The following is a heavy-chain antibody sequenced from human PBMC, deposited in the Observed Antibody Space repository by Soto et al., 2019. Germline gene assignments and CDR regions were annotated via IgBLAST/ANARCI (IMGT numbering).Heavy chain of an antibody. CDR3: DRDKLKYSSSWRFEY. CDR2: ISAYNGNT. V-gene: IGHV1-18*04. Sequence: AAVQVSCKASGYTFTSYGISWVRQAPGQGLEWMGWISAYNGNTNYAQKLQGRVTMTTDTSTSTAYMELRSLSSDDTAVYSWDRDKLKYSSSWRFEYWGQ. D-gene: IGHD6-13*01. J-gene: IGHJ4*01. CDR1: GYTFTSYG.